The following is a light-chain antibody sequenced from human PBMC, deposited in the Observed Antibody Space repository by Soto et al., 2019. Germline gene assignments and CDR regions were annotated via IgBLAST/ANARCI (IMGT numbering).Light chain of an antibody. CDR2: GAS. CDR3: QQYGRSHPIT. V-gene: IGKV3-20*01. J-gene: IGKJ5*01. Sequence: EIVLTQSPGTLSLSPGERATLSCRASQSVSSTYLAWYQQKPGQAPRLLIYGASSRATGIPDRFSVSGSGTDFTLTISRLEPEDFAVYYCQQYGRSHPITFGQGTRLEIK. CDR1: QSVSSTY.